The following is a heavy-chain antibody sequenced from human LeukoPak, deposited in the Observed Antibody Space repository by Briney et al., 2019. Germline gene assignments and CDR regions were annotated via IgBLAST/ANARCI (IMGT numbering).Heavy chain of an antibody. J-gene: IGHJ3*02. D-gene: IGHD2-21*02. V-gene: IGHV4-59*01. CDR1: GGSISSYY. CDR2: IYYSGST. Sequence: PSETLSLTCTVSGGSISSYYWSWIRQPPGKGLEWIGYIYYSGSTNYNPSLKSRVTISVDTSKNQFSLKLSSVTAADTAVYYCARAPHKDIVVVTAIPWDAFDIWGQGTMVTVSS. CDR3: ARAPHKDIVVVTAIPWDAFDI.